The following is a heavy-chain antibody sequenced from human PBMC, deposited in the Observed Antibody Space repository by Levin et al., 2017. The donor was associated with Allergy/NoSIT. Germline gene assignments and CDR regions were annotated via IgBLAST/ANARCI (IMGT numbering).Heavy chain of an antibody. D-gene: IGHD3-10*01. J-gene: IGHJ4*02. CDR1: GFTFSDYY. CDR2: ISSSGGTI. Sequence: GGSLRLSCTASGFTFSDYYMSWIRQAPGKGLQWVSYISSSGGTIYYPDSVKGRFTISRDNARNSLYLQVSSLGAEDTAVYYCAREKAGYYGSGSRFDLWRQGTLVTVSS. V-gene: IGHV3-11*01. CDR3: AREKAGYYGSGSRFDL.